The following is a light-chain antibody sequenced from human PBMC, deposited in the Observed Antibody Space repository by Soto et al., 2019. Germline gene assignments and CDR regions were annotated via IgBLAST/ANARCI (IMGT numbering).Light chain of an antibody. V-gene: IGKV3-11*01. CDR3: QQYNNWPPCT. Sequence: EIVLTQSPATLSLSPGERATLSCRASQSVSTFLAWYQHKPGQAPRLLIYDASNRATGIPARFSGSGSGTEFTLTISSLQSEDFAVYYCQQYNNWPPCTFGQGTKVDIK. CDR1: QSVSTF. J-gene: IGKJ2*02. CDR2: DAS.